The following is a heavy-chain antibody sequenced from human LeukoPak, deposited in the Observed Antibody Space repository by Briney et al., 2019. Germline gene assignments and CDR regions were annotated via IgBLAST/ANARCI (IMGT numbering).Heavy chain of an antibody. CDR2: ISSSGTT. V-gene: IGHV4-30-4*07. CDR1: GDSINSGGNS. J-gene: IGHJ3*02. CDR3: ARVVPRYYDSSGYRKDEAFDI. D-gene: IGHD3-22*01. Sequence: PSQTLSLTCAVSGDSINSGGNSWSWVRQPPGKGLEWIGYISSSGTTYYNPSLKSRVTISRDTSKNQFSLNLSSVTAADTALYYCARVVPRYYDSSGYRKDEAFDIWGQGTMVTVSS.